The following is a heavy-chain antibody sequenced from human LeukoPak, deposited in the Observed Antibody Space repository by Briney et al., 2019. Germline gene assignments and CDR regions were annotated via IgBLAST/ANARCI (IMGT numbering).Heavy chain of an antibody. CDR3: AKDHALGDWSGPVPYDY. Sequence: PGGSLRLSCAASGFTFSDYYMSWIRQAPGKGLEWVSYISSSGSTTYYADSVKGRFTISRDNSKNTLYLQMNSLRAEDTAVYYCAKDHALGDWSGPVPYDYWGQGTLVTVSS. J-gene: IGHJ4*02. D-gene: IGHD3-16*01. CDR1: GFTFSDYY. V-gene: IGHV3-11*01. CDR2: ISSSGSTT.